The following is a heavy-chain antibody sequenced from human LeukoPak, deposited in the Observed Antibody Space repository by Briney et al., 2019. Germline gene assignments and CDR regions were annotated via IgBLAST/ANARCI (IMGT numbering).Heavy chain of an antibody. Sequence: ASVKVSCRASGYTFTSYGISWVRQAPGQGLEWVGWISAYNGNTNYAQKLQGRVTMTTDTSTSTAYMELRSLRSDDTAVYYCAREPYSSSWYGSVRYFDYWGQGTLVTVSS. V-gene: IGHV1-18*01. CDR2: ISAYNGNT. J-gene: IGHJ4*02. CDR1: GYTFTSYG. D-gene: IGHD6-13*01. CDR3: AREPYSSSWYGSVRYFDY.